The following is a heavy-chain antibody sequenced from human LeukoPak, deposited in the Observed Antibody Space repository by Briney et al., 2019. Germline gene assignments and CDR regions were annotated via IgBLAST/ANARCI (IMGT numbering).Heavy chain of an antibody. Sequence: ASVKVSCKASGYTFTSYYMHWVRQAPGQGLEWMGIINPSGGSTSYAQKFQGRVTMTRDMSTSTVYMELSSLRSEDTAVYYCARGSLVVTAMSWFDPWGQGTLVTVSS. J-gene: IGHJ5*02. D-gene: IGHD2-21*02. CDR2: INPSGGST. V-gene: IGHV1-46*01. CDR3: ARGSLVVTAMSWFDP. CDR1: GYTFTSYY.